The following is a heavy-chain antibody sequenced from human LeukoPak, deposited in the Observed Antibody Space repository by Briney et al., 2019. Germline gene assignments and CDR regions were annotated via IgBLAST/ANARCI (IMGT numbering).Heavy chain of an antibody. D-gene: IGHD6-13*01. J-gene: IGHJ4*02. Sequence: ASVKVSCKVSGYTLTELSMHWVRQAPGKGLEWMGGFDPEDGETIYAQKFQGRVTMTEDTSTDTAYMELSSLRSEDTAVYYCATARSSSWSFSRYFDYWGQGTLVTVSS. CDR3: ATARSSSWSFSRYFDY. V-gene: IGHV1-24*01. CDR1: GYTLTELS. CDR2: FDPEDGET.